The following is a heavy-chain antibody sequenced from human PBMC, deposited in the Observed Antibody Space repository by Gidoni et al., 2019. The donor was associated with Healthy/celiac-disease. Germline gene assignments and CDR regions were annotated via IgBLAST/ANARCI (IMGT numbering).Heavy chain of an antibody. CDR1: GFTCSSEA. CDR3: SKDLRDIVVVVAGGDAFDI. D-gene: IGHD2-15*01. J-gene: IGHJ3*02. V-gene: IGHV3-23*01. Sequence: EVQLLESGGGLVQPGGSLRLSCAAGGFTCSSEAMSWVRQAPGKGLEWVSAISGSGGSTYYAVPVNGRFTISRDNSTNTLYLQMNSLRAEDTAVYYCSKDLRDIVVVVAGGDAFDIWGQGTMVTVSS. CDR2: ISGSGGST.